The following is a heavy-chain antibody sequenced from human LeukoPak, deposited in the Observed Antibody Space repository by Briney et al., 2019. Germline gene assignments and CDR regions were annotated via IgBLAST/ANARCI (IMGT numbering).Heavy chain of an antibody. V-gene: IGHV3-30*04. D-gene: IGHD5-18*01. CDR1: GFTFSSYA. J-gene: IGHJ5*02. Sequence: PGGSLRLSCAASGFTFSSYAMHWVRQAPGKGLEWVAVISYDGSNKYYADSVKGRFTISRDNSKNTLYLQMNSLRAEDTAVYYCARAGNTAMPSLFWFDPWGQGTLVTVSS. CDR3: ARAGNTAMPSLFWFDP. CDR2: ISYDGSNK.